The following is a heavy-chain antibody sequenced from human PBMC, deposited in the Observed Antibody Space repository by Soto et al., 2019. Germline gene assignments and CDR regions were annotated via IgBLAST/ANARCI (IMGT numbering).Heavy chain of an antibody. CDR3: ARRIQLWSFDY. CDR1: GGSISSGGYY. J-gene: IGHJ4*02. V-gene: IGHV4-31*03. CDR2: IYYSGST. Sequence: QVQLQESGPGLVKPSQTLSLTCTVSGGSISSGGYYWSWIRQHPGKGLEWIGYIYYSGSTYYNPSLKRRVTISVDTSKNQFYLKLSSVTAADTAVDYCARRIQLWSFDYWGQGTLVTVSS. D-gene: IGHD5-18*01.